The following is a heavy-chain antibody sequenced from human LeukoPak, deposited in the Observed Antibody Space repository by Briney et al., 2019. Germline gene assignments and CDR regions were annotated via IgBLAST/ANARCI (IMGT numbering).Heavy chain of an antibody. CDR2: INPSGSNS. J-gene: IGHJ4*02. V-gene: IGHV1-46*01. D-gene: IGHD2-8*02. CDR3: SSPKSPYEGTGPHN. CDR1: GYTFSSYY. Sequence: APVKVSCKASGYTFSSYYIHWVRQAPGQGLQWMGVINPSGSNSRYAEEFQGRVTMTRDTSTNTVNMELSSLRSNDTDVYYCSSPKSPYEGTGPHNWGQGTQVTVSS.